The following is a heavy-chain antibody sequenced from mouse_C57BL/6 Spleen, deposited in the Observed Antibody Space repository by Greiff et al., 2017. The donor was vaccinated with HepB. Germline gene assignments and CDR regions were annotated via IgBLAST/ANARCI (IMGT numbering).Heavy chain of an antibody. V-gene: IGHV1-26*01. CDR3: ARGGIYYDYEYYFDY. CDR1: GYTFTDYY. J-gene: IGHJ2*01. D-gene: IGHD2-4*01. CDR2: INPNNGGT. Sequence: EVQLQQSGPELVKPGASVKISCKASGYTFTDYYMNWVKQSHGKSLEWIGDINPNNGGTSYNQKFKGKATLTVDKSSSTSYMELRSLTSEDFAVYYCARGGIYYDYEYYFDYWGQRTTLTVSS.